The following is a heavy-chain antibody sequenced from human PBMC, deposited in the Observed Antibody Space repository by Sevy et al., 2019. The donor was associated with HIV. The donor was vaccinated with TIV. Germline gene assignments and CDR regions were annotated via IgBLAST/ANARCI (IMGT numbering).Heavy chain of an antibody. CDR3: ARLRDSSSWYGHYYYYGMDV. J-gene: IGHJ6*02. D-gene: IGHD6-13*01. CDR1: GFTFSSYW. V-gene: IGHV3-7*03. CDR2: IKQDGSEK. Sequence: GGSLRLSCAASGFTFSSYWMSWVRQAPGKGLEWVANIKQDGSEKYYVDSVKGRFTISRDNAKNSLYLQMNSLRAEGTAVYYCARLRDSSSWYGHYYYYGMDVWGQGTTVTVSS.